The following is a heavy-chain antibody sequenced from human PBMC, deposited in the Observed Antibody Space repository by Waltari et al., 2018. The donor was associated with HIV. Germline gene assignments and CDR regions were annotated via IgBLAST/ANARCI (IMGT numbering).Heavy chain of an antibody. CDR3: AIKGNTAMVILDY. Sequence: QVQLVQSGAEVKKPGSSVKVSCKASGGTFSSYAISWVRQAPGQGLEWMGRIIPILGIANYAQKFQGRVTITADKSTSTAYMELSSLRSEDTAVYYCAIKGNTAMVILDYWGQGTLVTVSS. CDR1: GGTFSSYA. CDR2: IIPILGIA. V-gene: IGHV1-69*04. J-gene: IGHJ4*02. D-gene: IGHD5-18*01.